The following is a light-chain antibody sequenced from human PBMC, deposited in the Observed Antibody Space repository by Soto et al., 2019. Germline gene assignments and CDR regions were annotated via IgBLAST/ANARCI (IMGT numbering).Light chain of an antibody. J-gene: IGKJ2*01. CDR3: QQTYSTPYT. CDR1: QRITTY. V-gene: IGKV1-39*01. CDR2: TSG. Sequence: IHMTQSPSSLSASVGDRVTITCRASQRITTYLNWYQQKPGEAPKLLISTSGTLQRGVPSRFSGSGSGTDFTLTINSLQPADFATYFCQQTYSTPYTFGQGTKLEIK.